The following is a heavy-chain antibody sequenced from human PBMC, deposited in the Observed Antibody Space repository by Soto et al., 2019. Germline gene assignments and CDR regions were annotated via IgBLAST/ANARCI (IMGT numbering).Heavy chain of an antibody. CDR3: AGGLLYVSTYVDS. D-gene: IGHD2-8*01. Sequence: QVQLVQSGAEVKKPGSSVKVSCKASGDTFTTNSLNWVRQAPGQGLEWMGGIIPVVGATKYAQKYQDSVTITGDKSTSSAYVELSSLRSDDTGVYYCAGGLLYVSTYVDSWGEGSPFTVSS. J-gene: IGHJ4*02. CDR2: IIPVVGAT. V-gene: IGHV1-69*06. CDR1: GDTFTTNS.